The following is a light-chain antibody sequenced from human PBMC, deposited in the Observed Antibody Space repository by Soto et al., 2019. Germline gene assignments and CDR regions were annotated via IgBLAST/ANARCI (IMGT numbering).Light chain of an antibody. Sequence: QSALTQPPSASRSPGQSVTISCTGTSSDVGGYNFVSWYQQHPGKAPKLMIYEVSERPSGVPDRFSGSKSGNTAPLTVSGLQAEDEADYYCSSYAGSNIVVFGGGTKLTVL. J-gene: IGLJ2*01. CDR2: EVS. V-gene: IGLV2-8*02. CDR1: SSDVGGYNF. CDR3: SSYAGSNIVV.